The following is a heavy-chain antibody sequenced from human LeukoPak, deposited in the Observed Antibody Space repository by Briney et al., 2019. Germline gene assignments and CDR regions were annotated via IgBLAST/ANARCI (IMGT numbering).Heavy chain of an antibody. D-gene: IGHD6-19*01. CDR3: ARDSSGWYEGFDY. J-gene: IGHJ4*02. V-gene: IGHV4-59*01. Sequence: SETPSVTCTVPGGSPSGVIWSWIWATPGKGVGRIGHIYYSGSTNYNPSLKSRVTISLDTSKNQFSLKLSSVTAADTAVYYCARDSSGWYEGFDYWGQGTLVTVSS. CDR2: IYYSGST. CDR1: GGSPSGVI.